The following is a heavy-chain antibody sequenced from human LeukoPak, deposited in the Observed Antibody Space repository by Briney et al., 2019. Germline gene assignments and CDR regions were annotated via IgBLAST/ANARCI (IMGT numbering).Heavy chain of an antibody. CDR1: GGSISSSGYY. V-gene: IGHV4-39*07. Sequence: SETLSLTCTVSGGSISSSGYYWAWFRQPPGKGLEWIGSIYHSGSTYYNPSLKSRVTISVDTSKNQFSLKLSSVTAADTAVYYCAQDYYDSSGYYARWGQGTLVTVSS. D-gene: IGHD3-22*01. CDR3: AQDYYDSSGYYAR. J-gene: IGHJ4*02. CDR2: IYHSGST.